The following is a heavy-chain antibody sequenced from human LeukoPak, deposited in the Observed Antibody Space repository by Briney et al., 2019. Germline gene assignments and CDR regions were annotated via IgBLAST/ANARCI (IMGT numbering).Heavy chain of an antibody. J-gene: IGHJ4*02. CDR2: ISGSGGST. D-gene: IGHD5-12*01. Sequence: GGSLRLSCAAFGFTFSSHAMNWVRQAPGKGLEWVSGISGSGGSTYYADSVKGRFTISRDNSKNTLYLQMNNLRAEDTAVYYCAKDRWARGDQVATADSVHYWDQGTLVTVSS. CDR1: GFTFSSHA. CDR3: AKDRWARGDQVATADSVHY. V-gene: IGHV3-23*01.